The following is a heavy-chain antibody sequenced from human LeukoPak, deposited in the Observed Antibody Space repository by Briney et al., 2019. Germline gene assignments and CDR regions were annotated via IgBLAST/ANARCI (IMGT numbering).Heavy chain of an antibody. Sequence: PGGSLRLSCAASGFTFSSYSMNWVRQAPGKGLEWVPYISGSSSSIYYADSVKGRFTISRDNARNSLYLQINGLRAEDTAVYYCARGDYYYDSSWDYWGQGTLVTVSS. CDR2: ISGSSSSI. CDR1: GFTFSSYS. D-gene: IGHD3-22*01. V-gene: IGHV3-48*01. J-gene: IGHJ4*02. CDR3: ARGDYYYDSSWDY.